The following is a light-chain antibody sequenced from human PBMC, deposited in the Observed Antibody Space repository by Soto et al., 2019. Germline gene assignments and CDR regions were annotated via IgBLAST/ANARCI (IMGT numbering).Light chain of an antibody. J-gene: IGKJ1*01. CDR1: QTISTW. CDR3: QQYTNTNNPWM. V-gene: IGKV1-5*01. CDR2: DAS. Sequence: DRVTIPCLASQTISTWMAWYQQKPGKAPKLLVYDASTLQSGVASRFSGSGSGTEFTLIISGLQPDDSATYYCQQYTNTNNPWMFGQGTKVDI.